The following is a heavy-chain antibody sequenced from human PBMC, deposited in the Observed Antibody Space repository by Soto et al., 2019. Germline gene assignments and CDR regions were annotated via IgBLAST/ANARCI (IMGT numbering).Heavy chain of an antibody. Sequence: GGSLRLSCAASGFTFSTYEMNWVRQAPGKGPEWVSYISGSGSTIHYADSVKGRFTISRDNAKNSLYLQMNSLRAEDTAVYYCAPPHYDFYSGHNSDYYYYGMDVWGPGTSVIVSS. CDR3: APPHYDFYSGHNSDYYYYGMDV. J-gene: IGHJ6*02. CDR1: GFTFSTYE. V-gene: IGHV3-48*03. D-gene: IGHD3-3*01. CDR2: ISGSGSTI.